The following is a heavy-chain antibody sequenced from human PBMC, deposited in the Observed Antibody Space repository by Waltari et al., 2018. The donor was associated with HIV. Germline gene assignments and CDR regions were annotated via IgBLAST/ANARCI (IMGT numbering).Heavy chain of an antibody. D-gene: IGHD2-2*01. J-gene: IGHJ6*02. V-gene: IGHV3-15*01. CDR2: IKSKTDGGTT. CDR1: GFTFSTAG. CDR3: TTGGGYCSSTSCHYYGMDV. Sequence: EVQLVESGGGLVKPGGSFRLSGAASGFTFSTAGLTWVRRAPGKGVEGVGRIKSKTDGGTTDYAAPVKGRFTISRDDSKNTLYLQMNSLKTEDTAVYYCTTGGGYCSSTSCHYYGMDVWGQGTTVTVSS.